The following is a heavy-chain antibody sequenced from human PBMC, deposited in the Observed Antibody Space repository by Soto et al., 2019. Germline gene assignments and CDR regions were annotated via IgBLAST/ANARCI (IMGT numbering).Heavy chain of an antibody. Sequence: GGSLRLSCAASGFTFSSYSMNWVRQAPGKGLEWVSSISSSSSYIYYADSVKGRFTISRDNAKNSLYLQMNSLRAEDTAVYYCAGGAVAVAYDAFDIWGQGTMVTVSS. V-gene: IGHV3-21*01. J-gene: IGHJ3*02. CDR1: GFTFSSYS. CDR3: AGGAVAVAYDAFDI. CDR2: ISSSSSYI. D-gene: IGHD6-19*01.